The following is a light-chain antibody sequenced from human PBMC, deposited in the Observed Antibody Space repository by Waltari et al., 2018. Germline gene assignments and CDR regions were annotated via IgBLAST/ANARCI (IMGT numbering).Light chain of an antibody. CDR2: AAS. J-gene: IGKJ1*01. V-gene: IGKV1-39*01. CDR1: QSISNC. CDR3: QQSYNTPPVT. Sequence: DILMTQSPSSLSASVGDRVTITCRASQSISNCLNWYQHKPGKAPNLLIYAASSLEPGVPSRFSGSGSGTDFTLTISSLQSDDFGTYYCQQSYNTPPVTFGPWTKVDIK.